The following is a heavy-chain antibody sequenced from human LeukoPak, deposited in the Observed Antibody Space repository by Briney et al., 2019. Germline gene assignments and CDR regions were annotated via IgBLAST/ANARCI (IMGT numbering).Heavy chain of an antibody. J-gene: IGHJ4*02. CDR3: ARDQGGSYAHAVGY. D-gene: IGHD1-26*01. Sequence: GGSLRLSCAASGFTFSSYAMHWVRQAPGKGLEWVAVISYDGSNKYYADSVKGRFTISRDNSKNTLYLQMNSLRAEDTAVYYCARDQGGSYAHAVGYWGQGTLVTVSS. CDR1: GFTFSSYA. CDR2: ISYDGSNK. V-gene: IGHV3-30-3*01.